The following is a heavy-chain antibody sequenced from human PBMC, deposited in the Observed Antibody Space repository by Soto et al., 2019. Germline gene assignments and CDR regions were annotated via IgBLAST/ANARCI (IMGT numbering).Heavy chain of an antibody. CDR3: ARGDYDILTGTTSYNWFDP. CDR2: INHSGST. Sequence: SETLSLTCAVSGGSFSGYCWSWIRQPPGKGLEWIGEINHSGSTNYNPSLKSRVTISVDTSKNQFSLKLSSVTAADTAVYYCARGDYDILTGTTSYNWFDPWGQGTLVTVSS. V-gene: IGHV4-34*01. D-gene: IGHD3-9*01. CDR1: GGSFSGYC. J-gene: IGHJ5*02.